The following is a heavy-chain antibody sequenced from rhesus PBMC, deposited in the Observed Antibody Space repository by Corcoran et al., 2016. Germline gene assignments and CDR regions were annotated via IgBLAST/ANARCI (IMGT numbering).Heavy chain of an antibody. J-gene: IGHJ4*01. CDR1: GGSIPSNF. D-gene: IGHD1-44*02. Sequence: QLQLQESGPGLAKPSETLSLTCAVSGGSIPSNFWIWIRPPPGKGLEWIGRISGCSRSTDYNPSLKGRVTISRDTSKNQFSLKLSSVTAADTAVYYCVRKDPGAPVDYWGQGVLVTVSS. CDR2: ISGCSRST. V-gene: IGHV4-173*01. CDR3: VRKDPGAPVDY.